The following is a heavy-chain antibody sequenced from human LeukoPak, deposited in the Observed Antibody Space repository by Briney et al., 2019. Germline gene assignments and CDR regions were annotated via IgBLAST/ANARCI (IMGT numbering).Heavy chain of an antibody. D-gene: IGHD2-15*01. Sequence: GGSLRLSCAASGFTFSNYAMTWVRQAPGKGLEWASGLSDSGRTTYYTDSVKGRFTISRDNSKNTLYLQMNSLRAEDTAIYYCANGGSGGGSCYFDYWGQGTLVSVSS. V-gene: IGHV3-23*01. CDR1: GFTFSNYA. J-gene: IGHJ4*02. CDR3: ANGGSGGGSCYFDY. CDR2: LSDSGRTT.